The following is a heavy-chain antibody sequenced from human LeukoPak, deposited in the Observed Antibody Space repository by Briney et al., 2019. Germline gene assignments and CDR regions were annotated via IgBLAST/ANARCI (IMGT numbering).Heavy chain of an antibody. V-gene: IGHV3-48*03. CDR1: GFTFSSYE. Sequence: GRSLRLSCAASGFTFSSYEMNWVRQAPGKGLEWVSYISSSGSTIYYADSVKGRFTISRDNAKNSLYLQMNSLRAEDTAVYYCARDWGSGGWYNWFGPWGQGTLVTVSS. D-gene: IGHD6-19*01. J-gene: IGHJ5*02. CDR2: ISSSGSTI. CDR3: ARDWGSGGWYNWFGP.